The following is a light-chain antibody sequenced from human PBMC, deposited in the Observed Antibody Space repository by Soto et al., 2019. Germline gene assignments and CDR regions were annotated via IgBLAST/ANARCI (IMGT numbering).Light chain of an antibody. Sequence: EIVLTQSPGTLSLSPGERAALSCRASQSVSRNYLAWYQQKPGQAPRLLIHGASSRAAGIPDRFSGSGSGTDFTLTMSRLEPEGVAVYYCQQYANSKTFGQGTRVEIK. CDR3: QQYANSKT. J-gene: IGKJ1*01. V-gene: IGKV3-20*01. CDR2: GAS. CDR1: QSVSRNY.